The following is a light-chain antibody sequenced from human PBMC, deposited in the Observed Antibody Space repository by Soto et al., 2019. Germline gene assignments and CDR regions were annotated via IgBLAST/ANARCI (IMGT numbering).Light chain of an antibody. CDR3: QKYNSDPLT. J-gene: IGKJ4*01. Sequence: AIQLTQSPSSLSASVGDRVTITCRASQGISSALAWYQQKKGKAPKLLIYDASSLESGVPSRFRGSGSGTDFTLTISSLQPEDVETYYCQKYNSDPLTFGGGTKVDIK. V-gene: IGKV1-13*02. CDR2: DAS. CDR1: QGISSA.